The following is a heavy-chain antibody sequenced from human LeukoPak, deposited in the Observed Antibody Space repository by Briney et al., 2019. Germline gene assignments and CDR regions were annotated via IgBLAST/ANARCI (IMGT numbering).Heavy chain of an antibody. CDR2: IYSGGST. D-gene: IGHD3-10*01. V-gene: IGHV3-53*01. Sequence: GGSLRLSCAASGFTVSSNYMSWVRQAPGKGLEWVSVIYSGGSTYYADSVKGRFTISRDNSKNTLYLQMNSLRAEDMAVYYCAKEGSALWFGELSYYFDYWGQGTLVTVSS. J-gene: IGHJ4*02. CDR1: GFTVSSNY. CDR3: AKEGSALWFGELSYYFDY.